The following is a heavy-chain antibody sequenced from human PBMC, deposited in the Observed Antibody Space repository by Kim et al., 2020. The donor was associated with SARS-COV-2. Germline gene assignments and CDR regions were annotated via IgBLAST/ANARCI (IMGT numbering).Heavy chain of an antibody. V-gene: IGHV3-64D*09. D-gene: IGHD1-26*01. CDR3: VKDRGSYYVGWFFDY. Sequence: DSVKGRFTISRDNSKNTLYLQMSRLRAEDTAVYYCVKDRGSYYVGWFFDYWGQGTLVTVSS. J-gene: IGHJ4*02.